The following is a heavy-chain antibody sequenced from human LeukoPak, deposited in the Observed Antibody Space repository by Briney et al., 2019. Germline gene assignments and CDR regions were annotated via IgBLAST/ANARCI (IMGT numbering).Heavy chain of an antibody. CDR2: IKQDGSEK. D-gene: IGHD5-18*01. V-gene: IGHV3-7*01. CDR1: GFTFSSYW. CDR3: ARWERGDSYGEIYYYYMDV. J-gene: IGHJ6*03. Sequence: PGGSLRLSCAASGFTFSSYWMSWVRQAPGKGLEWVANIKQDGSEKYYVDSVKGRFTISRDNAKNSLYLQMNSLRAEDTAVYYCARWERGDSYGEIYYYYMDVWGKGTTVTVSS.